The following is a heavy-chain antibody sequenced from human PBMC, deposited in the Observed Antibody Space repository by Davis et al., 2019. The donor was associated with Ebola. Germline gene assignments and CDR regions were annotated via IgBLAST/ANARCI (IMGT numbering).Heavy chain of an antibody. CDR3: AKDHTRDIVVVPAANGGDY. J-gene: IGHJ4*02. CDR1: GFTFSSYA. V-gene: IGHV3-23*01. Sequence: PGGSLRLSCAASGFTFSSYAMSWVRQAPGKGLEWVSAISGSGGSTYYADSVKGRFTISRDNSKNTLYLQMNSLRAEDTAVYYCAKDHTRDIVVVPAANGGDYWGQGTLVTVSS. CDR2: ISGSGGST. D-gene: IGHD2-2*01.